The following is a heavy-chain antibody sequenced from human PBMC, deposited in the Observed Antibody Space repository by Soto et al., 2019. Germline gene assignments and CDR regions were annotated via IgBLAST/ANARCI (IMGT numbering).Heavy chain of an antibody. D-gene: IGHD1-26*01. CDR2: MSYDGSNE. CDR1: GFTFSHYA. J-gene: IGHJ4*02. Sequence: QVQLVESGGGVVQPGRSLRPSCAASGFTFSHYAMHWVRQAPGKGLEWVALMSYDGSNEYYADSVKGRFTISRDNSKNTLYLQMNSLRAADTAVYYCAKDGSHNFDYWGQGTLVTVSS. CDR3: AKDGSHNFDY. V-gene: IGHV3-30*18.